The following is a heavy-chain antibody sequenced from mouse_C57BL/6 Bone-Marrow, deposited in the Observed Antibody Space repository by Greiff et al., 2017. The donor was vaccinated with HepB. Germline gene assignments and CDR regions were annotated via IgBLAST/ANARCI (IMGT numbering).Heavy chain of an antibody. CDR3: ARVTSVVAEGAWFAY. CDR1: GYTFTSYW. J-gene: IGHJ3*01. CDR2: IHPNSGST. D-gene: IGHD1-1*01. Sequence: QVQLQQPGAELVKPGASVKLSCKASGYTFTSYWMHWVKQRPGQGLEWIGMIHPNSGSTNYNEKFKSKATLTVDKSSSTAYMQLSSLTSEDSAVYYGARVTSVVAEGAWFAYWGQGTLVTVSA. V-gene: IGHV1-64*01.